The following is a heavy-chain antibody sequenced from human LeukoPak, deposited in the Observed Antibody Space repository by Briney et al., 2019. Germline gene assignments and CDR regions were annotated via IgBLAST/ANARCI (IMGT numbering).Heavy chain of an antibody. J-gene: IGHJ6*03. CDR3: AGERLLYSSSSFYYYYYMDV. D-gene: IGHD6-6*01. CDR1: GFTFSSYA. V-gene: IGHV3-23*01. CDR2: FSGSGGDT. Sequence: PGGSLRLSCAASGFTFSSYAMSWVRQAPGKGLEWVSAFSGSGGDTYYADSVKGRFTISRDNSKNTLYLQMNSLRAEDTAVYYCAGERLLYSSSSFYYYYYMDVWGKGTTVTVSS.